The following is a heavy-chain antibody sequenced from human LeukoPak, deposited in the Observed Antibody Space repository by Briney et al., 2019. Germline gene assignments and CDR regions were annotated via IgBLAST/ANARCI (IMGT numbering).Heavy chain of an antibody. CDR2: ISGSGGST. D-gene: IGHD2-15*01. V-gene: IGHV3-23*01. Sequence: GGSLRLSCVASGFTFSSYAMSWVRQAPGKGLEWVSAISGSGGSTYYADSVKCRFTISRDNSKNTLYLQMNSLRAEDTAVYYCAKGLGYCSGGSCYSDYYYGMDVWGKGTTVTVSS. CDR1: GFTFSSYA. CDR3: AKGLGYCSGGSCYSDYYYGMDV. J-gene: IGHJ6*04.